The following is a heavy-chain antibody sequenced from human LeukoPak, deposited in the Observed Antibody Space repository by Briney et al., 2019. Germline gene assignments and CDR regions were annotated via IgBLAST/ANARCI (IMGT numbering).Heavy chain of an antibody. J-gene: IGHJ5*02. CDR1: GYTFTGYY. D-gene: IGHD1-26*01. CDR3: ASWLVGATSNWFDP. Sequence: ASVKVSCKASGYTFTGYYMHWVRQAPGQGLEWMGWINPNSGGTNYAQKFQGRVTMTRDTSISTAYMELSRLRSDDTAVYYCASWLVGATSNWFDPWGQGTLVTVSS. CDR2: INPNSGGT. V-gene: IGHV1-2*02.